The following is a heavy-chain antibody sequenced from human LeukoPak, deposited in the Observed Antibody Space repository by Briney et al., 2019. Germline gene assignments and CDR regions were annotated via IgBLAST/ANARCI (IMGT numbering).Heavy chain of an antibody. D-gene: IGHD1-26*01. J-gene: IGHJ5*02. CDR1: GYTFTSYD. CDR2: MNPNSGNT. V-gene: IGHV1-8*01. Sequence: ASVKVSCTASGYTFTSYDINWVRQATGQGLEWMGWMNPNSGNTGYAQKFQGRVTMTRNTSISTAYMELSSLRSEDTAVYYCAGRRLLQMGFDPWGQGTLVTVSS. CDR3: AGRRLLQMGFDP.